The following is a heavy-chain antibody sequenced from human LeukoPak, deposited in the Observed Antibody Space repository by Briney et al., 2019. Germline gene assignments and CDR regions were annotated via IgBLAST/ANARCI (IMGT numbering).Heavy chain of an antibody. CDR1: GYSISSGYY. Sequence: SETLSLTCTVSGYSISSGYYWGWIRQPPGEGLEWIGYIYYSGSTNYNPSLKSRVTISVDSSKNHFSLKLRSVTAADTAVYYCARVTEYYGSGRRHNYYYYYMDVWGKGTTVTISS. V-gene: IGHV4-61*03. CDR2: IYYSGST. J-gene: IGHJ6*03. CDR3: ARVTEYYGSGRRHNYYYYYMDV. D-gene: IGHD3-10*01.